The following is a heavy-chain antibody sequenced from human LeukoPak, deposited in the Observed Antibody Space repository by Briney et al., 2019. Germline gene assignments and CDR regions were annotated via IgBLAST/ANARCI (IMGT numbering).Heavy chain of an antibody. Sequence: SETLSLTCNVSGGSITSYYWNWIRQSPGKALEWIGYIYYTGSTNSNPSLKSRLTISVDTSKNQFSLQLGSVTAADTAIYYCASSYFYDGNRYFEYCGQGALVTVSS. V-gene: IGHV4-59*08. J-gene: IGHJ4*02. CDR2: IYYTGST. CDR1: GGSITSYY. D-gene: IGHD3-22*01. CDR3: ASSYFYDGNRYFEY.